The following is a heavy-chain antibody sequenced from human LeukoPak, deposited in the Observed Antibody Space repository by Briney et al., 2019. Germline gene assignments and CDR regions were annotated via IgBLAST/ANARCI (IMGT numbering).Heavy chain of an antibody. J-gene: IGHJ4*02. CDR1: GFTFSDSW. Sequence: GGSLRLSCVASGFTFSDSWMSWVRQAPGKGLEWLGNIQRYGRETNYAGSVKGRFTISRDNGNNEVFLQMGRLRVEDTGIYYCARGRGAVDYWGQGTLVAVSA. CDR3: ARGRGAVDY. CDR2: IQRYGRET. V-gene: IGHV3-7*01.